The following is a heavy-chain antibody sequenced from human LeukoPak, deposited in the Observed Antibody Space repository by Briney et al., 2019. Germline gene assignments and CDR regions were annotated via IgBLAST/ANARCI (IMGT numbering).Heavy chain of an antibody. CDR1: GFTFSSYG. CDR2: ISYDGSNK. CDR3: AKDRRYYGSGSYLPPDY. D-gene: IGHD3-10*01. Sequence: GGSLRLSCAASGFTFSSYGMHWVRQAPGKGLEWVAVISYDGSNKYYADSVKGRFTISRDNSKNTLYLQMNSLRAEDTAVYYCAKDRRYYGSGSYLPPDYWGQGTLVTVSS. J-gene: IGHJ4*02. V-gene: IGHV3-30*18.